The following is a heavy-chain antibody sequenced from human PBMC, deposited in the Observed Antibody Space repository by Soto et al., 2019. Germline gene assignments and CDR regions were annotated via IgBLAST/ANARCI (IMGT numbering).Heavy chain of an antibody. CDR3: ARDHGGYEVLDY. CDR2: IYSGGST. Sequence: GGSLRLSCAASEFTVSSNYTSGVRQAPGKGLEWVSCIYSGGSTYYADSLKCRFTISRDNSKNTLYLQMNSLRAEDTAVYYCARDHGGYEVLDYWGQGTLVTVSS. D-gene: IGHD5-12*01. V-gene: IGHV3-53*01. J-gene: IGHJ4*02. CDR1: EFTVSSNY.